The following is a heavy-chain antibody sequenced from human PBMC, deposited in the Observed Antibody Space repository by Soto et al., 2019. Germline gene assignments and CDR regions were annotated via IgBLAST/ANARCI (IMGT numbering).Heavy chain of an antibody. CDR3: ARRRIAASGWDV. Sequence: GASVKVSCKASGYTFTSYAMHWVRQAPGQRLEWMGWINAGNGNTKYSQKFQGRVTITRDTSASTAYLQWSSLKASDTATYYCARRRIAASGWDVWGQGTTVTVSS. J-gene: IGHJ6*02. D-gene: IGHD6-13*01. CDR1: GYTFTSYA. V-gene: IGHV1-3*01. CDR2: INAGNGNT.